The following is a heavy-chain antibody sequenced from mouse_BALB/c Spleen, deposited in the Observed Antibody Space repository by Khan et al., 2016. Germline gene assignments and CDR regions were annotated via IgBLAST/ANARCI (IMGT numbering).Heavy chain of an antibody. D-gene: IGHD2-10*02. J-gene: IGHJ4*01. CDR3: NRYGNYRSAMDY. CDR2: IDPENGDT. CDR1: GFNIKDYY. Sequence: VQLQQSGAELVRSGASVKLSCTASGFNIKDYYMHWVKQRPEQGLEWIGWIDPENGDTEYAPKFQGKATMTADTSSNTAYLQLSSLTSEDTAIDYCNRYGNYRSAMDYWGQGTSVTVSS. V-gene: IGHV14-4*02.